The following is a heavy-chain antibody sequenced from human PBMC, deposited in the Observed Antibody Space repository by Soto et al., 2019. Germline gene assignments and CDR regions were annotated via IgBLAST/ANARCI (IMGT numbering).Heavy chain of an antibody. CDR2: ISYDGSNK. D-gene: IGHD4-17*01. V-gene: IGHV3-30*18. CDR3: AKDKDYNYGDPDAFDI. J-gene: IGHJ3*02. CDR1: GFTFSSYG. Sequence: GGSLRLSCAASGFTFSSYGMNWVRQAPGKGLEWVTIISYDGSNKYYADSVKGRFTIARDNSKNTLFLQMDSLRAEDTAVYYCAKDKDYNYGDPDAFDIWGQGTMVTVSS.